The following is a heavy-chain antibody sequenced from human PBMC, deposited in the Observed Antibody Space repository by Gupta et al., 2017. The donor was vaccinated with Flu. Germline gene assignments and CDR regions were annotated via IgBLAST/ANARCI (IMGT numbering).Heavy chain of an antibody. CDR1: YA. CDR3: AKDHPLHPGIVGDFDF. J-gene: IGHJ4*02. CDR2: ISNSGVDT. Sequence: YAMSWVRQAPGEGLEWISAISNSGVDTYYADSVRGRFTISRDNFKNALFLQMNSLRAEDTAVYYCAKDHPLHPGIVGDFDFWGQGSLVTVSS. V-gene: IGHV3-23*01. D-gene: IGHD1-26*01.